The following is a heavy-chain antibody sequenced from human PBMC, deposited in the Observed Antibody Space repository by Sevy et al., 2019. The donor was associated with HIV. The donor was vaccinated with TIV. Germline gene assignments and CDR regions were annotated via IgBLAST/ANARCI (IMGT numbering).Heavy chain of an antibody. CDR2: IGTAGDT. Sequence: GGSLRLSCAASGFTFSSYDMHWVRQATGKGLEWFSAIGTAGDTYYPGSVKGRFTISRENAKNSLYLQMNSLRAADTAVYYCARQARWLQLGDAFDIWGQGTMVTVSS. D-gene: IGHD5-12*01. V-gene: IGHV3-13*01. J-gene: IGHJ3*02. CDR1: GFTFSSYD. CDR3: ARQARWLQLGDAFDI.